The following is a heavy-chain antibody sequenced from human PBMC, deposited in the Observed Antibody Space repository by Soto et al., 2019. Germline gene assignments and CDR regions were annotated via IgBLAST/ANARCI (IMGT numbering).Heavy chain of an antibody. CDR1: GGSVSSHH. Sequence: QVQLQESGPGLVKPSETLSLTCTVSGGSVSSHHWTWIRQPPGKGLEWIGDYSDSTSSSPSLKSRVTISAGMSKIQFSLKLSSVTAKDPAVYSCATYRRGEGGRGYWGQGTLVTVSS. CDR2: DYSDST. V-gene: IGHV4-59*08. J-gene: IGHJ4*02. CDR3: ATYRRGEGGRGY. D-gene: IGHD3-16*01.